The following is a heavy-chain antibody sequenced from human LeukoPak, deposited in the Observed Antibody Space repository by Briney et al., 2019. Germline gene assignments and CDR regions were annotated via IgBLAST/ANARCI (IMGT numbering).Heavy chain of an antibody. Sequence: GASVKVSCKASGYTFTGYYMHWVRQAPGQGLEWMGWINPNSGGTNYAQKFQGRVTMTRDTSISTAYMELSRLRSDDTAVYYCARDREYSSGWYGFDYWGQGTLVTVSS. CDR2: INPNSGGT. D-gene: IGHD6-19*01. CDR1: GYTFTGYY. V-gene: IGHV1-2*02. J-gene: IGHJ4*02. CDR3: ARDREYSSGWYGFDY.